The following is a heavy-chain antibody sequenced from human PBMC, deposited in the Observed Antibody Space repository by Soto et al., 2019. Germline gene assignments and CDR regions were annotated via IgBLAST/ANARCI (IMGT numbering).Heavy chain of an antibody. CDR1: GFTFSNYA. D-gene: IGHD3-22*01. V-gene: IGHV3-23*01. Sequence: EVQLLESGGGLVQPGGSLRLSCAASGFTFSNYAMSWVRQAPGKGLEWVSGIGGRATSAYYADSVKGRFAISRDNSYNTLFLQLNSLRAEDTAVYYCAKSRYSDSSGDVYDFWGQGTLVYVSS. J-gene: IGHJ4*02. CDR2: IGGRATSA. CDR3: AKSRYSDSSGDVYDF.